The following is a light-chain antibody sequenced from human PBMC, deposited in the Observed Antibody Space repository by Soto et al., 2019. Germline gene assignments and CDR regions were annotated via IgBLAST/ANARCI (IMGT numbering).Light chain of an antibody. Sequence: VHMTHSPSSLSSSVGYRVTITFLASQGIVDWLAWYQQKPGRAPKLLIYDASNLQSGVPSRFSGSGSGTDFTLTISSLQPEDVATYYCQKYNSAQITFGQGTRLEIK. V-gene: IGKV1-27*01. CDR1: QGIVDW. CDR2: DAS. CDR3: QKYNSAQIT. J-gene: IGKJ5*01.